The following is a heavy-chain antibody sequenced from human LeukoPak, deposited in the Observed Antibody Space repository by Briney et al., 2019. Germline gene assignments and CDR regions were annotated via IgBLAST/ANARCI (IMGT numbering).Heavy chain of an antibody. Sequence: PGGSLRLSCAASGFTFSSCGMHWVRQAPGKGLEWVAFIRYDGSNKYYADSVKGRFTISRDNSKNTLYLQMNSLRAEDTAVYYCAKDRLLWFGELAPSADYWGQGTLVTVSS. V-gene: IGHV3-30*02. CDR3: AKDRLLWFGELAPSADY. CDR2: IRYDGSNK. D-gene: IGHD3-10*01. J-gene: IGHJ4*02. CDR1: GFTFSSCG.